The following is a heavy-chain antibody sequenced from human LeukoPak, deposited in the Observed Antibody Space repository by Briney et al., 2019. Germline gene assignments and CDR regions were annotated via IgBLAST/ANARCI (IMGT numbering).Heavy chain of an antibody. CDR3: ARSDYGSGNYYWSLDY. Sequence: SETLSLTCAVYGGSISGYYWSWIRQAPGKGLEWIAEIHHSGSTNYNPSLRSRVTISIDTSKNQFSLKLSSVTAADTAVYYCARSDYGSGNYYWSLDYWGQGTLVTVSS. D-gene: IGHD3-10*01. J-gene: IGHJ4*02. V-gene: IGHV4-34*01. CDR1: GGSISGYY. CDR2: IHHSGST.